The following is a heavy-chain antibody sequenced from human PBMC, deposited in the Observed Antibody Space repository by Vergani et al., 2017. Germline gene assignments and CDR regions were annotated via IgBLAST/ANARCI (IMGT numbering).Heavy chain of an antibody. J-gene: IGHJ5*02. Sequence: EVQLVESGGGLVQPGGSLRLSCAASGFTFSSYSMNWVRQAPGKGLEWVSSISSSSSYRYYADSVKGRFTISRDNAKNSLYLQMNSLRAEDTAVYYCARDPTPQYCSGGSCYSGWFDPWGQGTLVTVSS. CDR1: GFTFSSYS. CDR2: ISSSSSYR. CDR3: ARDPTPQYCSGGSCYSGWFDP. V-gene: IGHV3-21*01. D-gene: IGHD2-15*01.